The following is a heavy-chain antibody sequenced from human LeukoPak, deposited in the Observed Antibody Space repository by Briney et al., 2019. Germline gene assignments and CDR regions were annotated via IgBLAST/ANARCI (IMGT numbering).Heavy chain of an antibody. V-gene: IGHV3-23*01. Sequence: GGSLRLSCAASGFTFSSYAMSWVRQAPGKGLEWVSAISGSGGSTYYADSVKGRLTISRDNSKNTLYLQMNSLRAEDTAVYYCARAEYSYGPFDYWGQGTLVTVSS. CDR3: ARAEYSYGPFDY. CDR2: ISGSGGST. D-gene: IGHD5-18*01. J-gene: IGHJ4*02. CDR1: GFTFSSYA.